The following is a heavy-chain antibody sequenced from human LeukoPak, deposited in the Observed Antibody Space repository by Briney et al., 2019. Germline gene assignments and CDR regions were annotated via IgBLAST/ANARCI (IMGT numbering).Heavy chain of an antibody. Sequence: ASVKVSCKVSGYTFTHYYMHWVQQAPGKGLAWMGLVDPEDGETIYAAKFQGRVTITADTSTDTAYMELSSLRSEDTAVYYCATGVIGTVVTPFDYWGQGTLVTVSS. V-gene: IGHV1-69-2*01. CDR2: VDPEDGET. CDR1: GYTFTHYY. CDR3: ATGVIGTVVTPFDY. J-gene: IGHJ4*02. D-gene: IGHD4-23*01.